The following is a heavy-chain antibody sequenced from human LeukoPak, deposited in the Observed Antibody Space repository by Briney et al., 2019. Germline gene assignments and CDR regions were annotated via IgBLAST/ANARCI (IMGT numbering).Heavy chain of an antibody. V-gene: IGHV4-39*01. CDR2: IYYSGST. D-gene: IGHD5-12*01. CDR1: GGSISSSSYY. Sequence: SETLSLTCTVSGGSISSSSYYWGWIRQPPGTGLEWIGSIYYSGSTYYNPSLKSRVTISVDTSKNQFSLKLSSVTAADTAVYYCARQGLGRGYSGYDQRRLDYWGQGTLVTVSS. CDR3: ARQGLGRGYSGYDQRRLDY. J-gene: IGHJ4*02.